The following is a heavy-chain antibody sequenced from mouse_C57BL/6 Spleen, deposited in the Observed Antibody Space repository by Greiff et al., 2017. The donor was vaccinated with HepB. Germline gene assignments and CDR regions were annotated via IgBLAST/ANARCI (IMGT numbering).Heavy chain of an antibody. D-gene: IGHD3-2*02. V-gene: IGHV1-19*01. CDR2: INPYNGGT. CDR3: AISGLYAMDY. Sequence: VQLQQSGPVLVKPGASVKMSCKASGYTFTDYYMNWVKQSHGKSLEWIGVINPYNGGTSYNQKFKGKATLTVDKSSSTAYMELNSLTSEDSAVYYCAISGLYAMDYWGQGTSVTVSS. CDR1: GYTFTDYY. J-gene: IGHJ4*01.